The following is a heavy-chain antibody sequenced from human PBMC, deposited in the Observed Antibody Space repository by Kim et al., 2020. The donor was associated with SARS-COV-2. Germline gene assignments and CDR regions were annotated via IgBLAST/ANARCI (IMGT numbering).Heavy chain of an antibody. CDR2: INHSGST. Sequence: SETLSLTCAVYGGSFSGYYWSWIRQPPGKGLEWIGEINHSGSTNYNPSLKSRVTISVDTSKNQFSLKLSSVTAADTAVYYCARASNRYYYYYGMDVWGQGTTVTVSS. CDR3: ARASNRYYYYYGMDV. V-gene: IGHV4-34*01. J-gene: IGHJ6*02. CDR1: GGSFSGYY.